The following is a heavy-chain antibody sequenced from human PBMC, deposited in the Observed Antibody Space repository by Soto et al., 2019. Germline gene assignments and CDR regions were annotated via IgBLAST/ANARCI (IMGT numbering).Heavy chain of an antibody. CDR1: EFTFSSYG. Sequence: QVQLVESGGGVVQPGRSLRLSCAASEFTFSSYGMHWVRQAPGKGLEWVAVIWYDGSNEYYADSVKGRFTISRDNSKNMLYLQMNSLRAEDTAVYYCARDGAVGYGMDVWGQGTTVTVSS. V-gene: IGHV3-33*01. J-gene: IGHJ6*02. CDR2: IWYDGSNE. CDR3: ARDGAVGYGMDV.